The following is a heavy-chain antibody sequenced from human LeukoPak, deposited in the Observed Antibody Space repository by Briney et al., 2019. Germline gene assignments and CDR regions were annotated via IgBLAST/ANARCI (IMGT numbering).Heavy chain of an antibody. J-gene: IGHJ5*02. CDR2: IKQDGSEK. Sequence: PGGSLRLSCAASGFTFSSYWMSWVRQAPGKGLEWVANIKQDGSEKYYVDSVKGRFTISRDNAKNSLYLQMNSLRAEDTAVYYCARGLTVTEPHLNRRWFDPWGQGTLVTVSS. CDR1: GFTFSSYW. CDR3: ARGLTVTEPHLNRRWFDP. V-gene: IGHV3-7*01. D-gene: IGHD4-17*01.